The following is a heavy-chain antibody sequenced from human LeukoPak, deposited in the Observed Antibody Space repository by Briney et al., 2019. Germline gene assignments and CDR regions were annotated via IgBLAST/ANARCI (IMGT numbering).Heavy chain of an antibody. V-gene: IGHV3-23*01. CDR3: AKDQGASSYSFGY. CDR1: GFTFSSYG. D-gene: IGHD1-26*01. CDR2: FSGSVDTT. Sequence: PGGTLRLSCAASGFTFSSYGMSWVRQAPGKGLEWVSTFSGSVDTTYYADSVKGRFTISRDNSKNTLYLQMDTLTAEDTAVYYCAKDQGASSYSFGYWGRGTLVTVSS. J-gene: IGHJ4*02.